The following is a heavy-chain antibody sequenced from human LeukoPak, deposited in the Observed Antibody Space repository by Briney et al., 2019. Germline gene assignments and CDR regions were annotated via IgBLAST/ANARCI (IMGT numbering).Heavy chain of an antibody. Sequence: SETLSLTCAVSGGSISSSNWWSWVRQPPGKGLEWIGEIYHSGSTNYNPSLKSRVTIPVDKSKNQFSLKLSSVTAADTAVYYCARSSSSWIFDYWGQGTLVTVSS. CDR2: IYHSGST. V-gene: IGHV4-4*02. D-gene: IGHD6-13*01. CDR3: ARSSSSWIFDY. J-gene: IGHJ4*02. CDR1: GGSISSSNW.